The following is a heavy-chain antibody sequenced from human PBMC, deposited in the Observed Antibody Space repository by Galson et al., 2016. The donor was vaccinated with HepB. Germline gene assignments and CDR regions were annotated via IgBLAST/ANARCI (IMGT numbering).Heavy chain of an antibody. CDR3: ARRQREEDTVVVVVVPGGFYYGMDV. D-gene: IGHD2-15*01. Sequence: SLRLSCAASGFAFRTYSMNWVRQAPGKGLEWVANIKQDGSEKYYVDSVKGRFTISRDNAKNSLYLQMNSLRAEDTAVYYCARRQREEDTVVVVVVPGGFYYGMDVWGQGTTVTVSS. CDR2: IKQDGSEK. V-gene: IGHV3-7*04. CDR1: GFAFRTYS. J-gene: IGHJ6*02.